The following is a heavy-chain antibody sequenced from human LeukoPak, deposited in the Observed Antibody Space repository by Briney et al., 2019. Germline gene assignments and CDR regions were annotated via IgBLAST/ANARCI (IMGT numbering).Heavy chain of an antibody. J-gene: IGHJ6*04. Sequence: SVKVSCKASGGTFSSYAISWVRQAPGQGLEWMGGIIPIFGTANYAQKFQGRVTITADESTSTAYMELSSLRSEDTAVYYCARLYGDVKKKSYYYYGMDVWGKGTTVTVSS. CDR1: GGTFSSYA. V-gene: IGHV1-69*13. D-gene: IGHD4-17*01. CDR2: IIPIFGTA. CDR3: ARLYGDVKKKSYYYYGMDV.